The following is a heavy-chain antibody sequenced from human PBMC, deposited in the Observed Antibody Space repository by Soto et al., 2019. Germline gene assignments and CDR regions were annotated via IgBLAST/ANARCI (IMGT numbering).Heavy chain of an antibody. V-gene: IGHV4-31*03. CDR1: GGSISSGGYY. CDR3: ARKDGVQLKPFDY. CDR2: IYCSGST. Sequence: SETLSLTCTVSGGSISSGGYYWSWIRQHPGKGLEWIGYIYCSGSTYYNPSLKSRVTISVDTSKNQFSLKLSSVTAADTAVYYCARKDGVQLKPFDYWGQGTLVTVSS. J-gene: IGHJ4*02. D-gene: IGHD1-1*01.